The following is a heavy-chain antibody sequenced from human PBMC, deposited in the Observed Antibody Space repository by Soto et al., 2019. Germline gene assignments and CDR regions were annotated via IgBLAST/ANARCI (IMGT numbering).Heavy chain of an antibody. CDR2: IISIFGTA. Sequence: QVQLVQSGAEVKNPGSSVKVSCNASGGTFSSYAISWVRQAPGQGLEWMGGIISIFGTANYAQKFQGRVTITADESTSTAYMELSSLGSEDTAVYYCAKPERGYYGSGSTYYYYYGMDVWGQGATVTVSS. J-gene: IGHJ6*02. CDR1: GGTFSSYA. CDR3: AKPERGYYGSGSTYYYYYGMDV. V-gene: IGHV1-69*01. D-gene: IGHD3-10*01.